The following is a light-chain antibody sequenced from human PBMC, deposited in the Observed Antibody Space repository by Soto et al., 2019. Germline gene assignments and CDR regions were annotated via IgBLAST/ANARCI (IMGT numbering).Light chain of an antibody. Sequence: EIVLTQSPGTLSLSPGERATLSCRASQSVSSSYLAWYQQKPGQAPRLLIYGASGRATGSPDRFSGSGSGTEFTLTISRLEPEDFAVYYCQQYGRSSLTFGGGTKVEIK. CDR1: QSVSSSY. V-gene: IGKV3-20*01. CDR2: GAS. J-gene: IGKJ4*01. CDR3: QQYGRSSLT.